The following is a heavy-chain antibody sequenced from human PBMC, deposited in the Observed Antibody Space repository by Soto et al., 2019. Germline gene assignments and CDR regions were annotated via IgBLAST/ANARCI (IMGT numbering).Heavy chain of an antibody. V-gene: IGHV3-30-3*01. J-gene: IGHJ4*02. CDR3: ARETYSSGWTPTFDY. Sequence: QVQLVESGGGVVQPGRSLRLSCAASGFTFSSYAMQWVRQAPGKGLEWVAVISYDGSNKYYADSVKGRFTISRDNSKNTLYLQMNSLRAEDTAVYYCARETYSSGWTPTFDYCGQGTLVTVSS. CDR1: GFTFSSYA. D-gene: IGHD6-19*01. CDR2: ISYDGSNK.